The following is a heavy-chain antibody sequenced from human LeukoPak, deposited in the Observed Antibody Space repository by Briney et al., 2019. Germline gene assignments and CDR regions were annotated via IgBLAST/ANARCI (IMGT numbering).Heavy chain of an antibody. V-gene: IGHV6-1*01. CDR3: ARESPYSSGWYESLDY. CDR1: GDSVSSNSAA. J-gene: IGHJ4*02. Sequence: SQTLSLTCAISGDSVSSNSAAWNWIRQSPSRGLEWLGRTYYRSKWYNDYAVSVKSRITINPDTSKNQFSLQLNSVTPEDTAVYYCARESPYSSGWYESLDYWGQGTLVTVSS. D-gene: IGHD6-19*01. CDR2: TYYRSKWYN.